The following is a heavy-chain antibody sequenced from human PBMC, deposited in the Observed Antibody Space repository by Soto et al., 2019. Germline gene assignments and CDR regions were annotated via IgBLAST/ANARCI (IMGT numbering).Heavy chain of an antibody. J-gene: IGHJ4*02. D-gene: IGHD2-21*02. CDR2: IYYSGST. Sequence: QVQLQESGPGLVKPSQTLSLTCTVSGGSISSGDYYWSWIRQPPGKGLEWIGYIYYSGSTYYNPSLKVRVTISVDTSKNQFSLKLSSVTAADTAVYYCARGGGTYCGGDCYPNTAVFDYWGQGTLVTVSS. V-gene: IGHV4-30-4*01. CDR1: GGSISSGDYY. CDR3: ARGGGTYCGGDCYPNTAVFDY.